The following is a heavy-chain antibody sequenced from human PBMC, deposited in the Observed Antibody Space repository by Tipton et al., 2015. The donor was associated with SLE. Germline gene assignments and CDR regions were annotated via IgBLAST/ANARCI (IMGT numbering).Heavy chain of an antibody. CDR1: GGSISSGSYY. V-gene: IGHV4-61*09. J-gene: IGHJ6*02. D-gene: IGHD6-19*01. Sequence: TLSLTCTVSGGSISSGSYYWSWIRQPAGKGLEWIGYIYTSGSTNYNPSLKSRVTISVDTSKNQFSLKLSSVTAADTAVYYCARQWKNGDYYYYGMDVWGQGTMVTVSS. CDR2: IYTSGST. CDR3: ARQWKNGDYYYYGMDV.